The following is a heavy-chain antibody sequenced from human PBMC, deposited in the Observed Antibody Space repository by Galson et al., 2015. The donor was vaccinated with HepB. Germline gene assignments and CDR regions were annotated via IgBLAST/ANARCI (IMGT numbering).Heavy chain of an antibody. Sequence: SLRLSCAASGFTFSSYWMHWVRQAPGKGLVWVSRINSDGSSTSYADSVKGRFTISRDNAKNTLYLQMNSLRAEDTAVYYCARVKVAWWELLRGEDDAFDIWGQGTMVTVSS. CDR2: INSDGSST. CDR3: ARVKVAWWELLRGEDDAFDI. V-gene: IGHV3-74*01. CDR1: GFTFSSYW. J-gene: IGHJ3*02. D-gene: IGHD1-26*01.